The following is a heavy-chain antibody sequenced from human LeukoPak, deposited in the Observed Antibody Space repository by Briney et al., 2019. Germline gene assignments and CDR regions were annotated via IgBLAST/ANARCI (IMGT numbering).Heavy chain of an antibody. V-gene: IGHV4-59*01. J-gene: IGHJ4*02. CDR3: ARDPIGSGGTIDY. CDR2: IYYSGST. CDR1: GGSISGYY. D-gene: IGHD6-19*01. Sequence: SETLSLTCTVSGGSISGYYWSWIRQPPGKGLEWIGYIYYSGSTNYNPSLKSRVTISVDASKNQFSLKLSSVTAADTAIYFCARDPIGSGGTIDYWGQGTLVTVSS.